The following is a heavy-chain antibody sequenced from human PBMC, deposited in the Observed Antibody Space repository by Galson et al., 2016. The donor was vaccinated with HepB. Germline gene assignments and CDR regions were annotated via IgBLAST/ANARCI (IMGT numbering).Heavy chain of an antibody. CDR3: ARDLDTSGWYSRKYYHYSDMYV. Sequence: SLRLSCAASGFTFSRYGMHWVRQAPGKGLEWVAVIWNDGSNRYYADSVKGRFTISKDNSKNTLSLQMDSLRAEDTAVYYCARDLDTSGWYSRKYYHYSDMYVWGKGTTVTVSS. J-gene: IGHJ6*04. CDR2: IWNDGSNR. D-gene: IGHD6-13*01. CDR1: GFTFSRYG. V-gene: IGHV3-33*01.